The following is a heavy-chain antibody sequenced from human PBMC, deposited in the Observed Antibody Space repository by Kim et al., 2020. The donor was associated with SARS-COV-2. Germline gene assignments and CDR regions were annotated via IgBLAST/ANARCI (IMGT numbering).Heavy chain of an antibody. CDR1: GGSISSYY. D-gene: IGHD3-3*01. Sequence: SETLSLTCTVSGGSISSYYWSWIRQPPGKGLEWIGYIYYSGSTNYNPSLKSRVTISVDTSKNQFSLKLSSVTAADTAVYYCARVNDFWSGYYPGVSDDYYYGMDVWGQGTTVTVSS. J-gene: IGHJ6*02. CDR2: IYYSGST. CDR3: ARVNDFWSGYYPGVSDDYYYGMDV. V-gene: IGHV4-59*13.